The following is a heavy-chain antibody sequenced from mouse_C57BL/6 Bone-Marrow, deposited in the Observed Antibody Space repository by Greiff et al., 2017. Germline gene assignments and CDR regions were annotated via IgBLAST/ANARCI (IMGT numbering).Heavy chain of an antibody. Sequence: QVQLQQSGAELVRPGASVTLSCKASGYTFTDYEMHWVKQTPVHGLEWIGAIDPETGGTAYNQKFKGKAILTADKSSRPAYMELRSLTSEDFAVYYCTRWGDYWYFDVWGTGTTVTVSA. CDR2: IDPETGGT. CDR3: TRWGDYWYFDV. J-gene: IGHJ1*03. CDR1: GYTFTDYE. V-gene: IGHV1-15*01.